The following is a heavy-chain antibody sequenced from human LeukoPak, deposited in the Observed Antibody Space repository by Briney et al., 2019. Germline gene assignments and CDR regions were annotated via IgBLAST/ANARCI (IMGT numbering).Heavy chain of an antibody. D-gene: IGHD3-3*01. J-gene: IGHJ4*02. CDR1: RGSINSYY. V-gene: IGHV4-59*01. CDR2: IYDNVNT. Sequence: PSETLSLTCTISRGSINSYYWTWIRQPPGKGLDWAGYIYDNVNTNYNPSLKSRVTISVDTSKNQFSLKLSSVTAADTAVYYCARGRITIFGVLTPHFDYWGQGTLVTVAS. CDR3: ARGRITIFGVLTPHFDY.